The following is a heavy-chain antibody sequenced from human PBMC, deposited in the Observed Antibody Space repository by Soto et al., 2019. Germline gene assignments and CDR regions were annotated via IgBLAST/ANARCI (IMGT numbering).Heavy chain of an antibody. Sequence: PXXSLRLCCAASGFTCVGYSMNCVRQAPGKGLEWVSXISSSXSYIYYAESVXXRFTISRXXDKNSLYLQMNSLRAEDTAVYYCARDRSRYADYWGQGTLVTVSS. V-gene: IGHV3-21*01. CDR3: ARDRSRYADY. J-gene: IGHJ4*02. D-gene: IGHD6-13*01. CDR1: GFTCVGYS. CDR2: ISSSXSYI.